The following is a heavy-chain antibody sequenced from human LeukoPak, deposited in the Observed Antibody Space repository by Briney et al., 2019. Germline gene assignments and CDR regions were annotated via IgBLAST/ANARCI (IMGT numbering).Heavy chain of an antibody. Sequence: ASVKVSCKASGYTFTSYGISWVRQAPGQGLEWMGWISAYNGNTNYAQKLQGRDTMTTDTSTSTAYMELRSLRSDDTAVYYCARGGGSPDGYYYDSSGYYFRFDYWGQGTLVTVSS. CDR2: ISAYNGNT. D-gene: IGHD3-22*01. V-gene: IGHV1-18*01. CDR1: GYTFTSYG. J-gene: IGHJ4*02. CDR3: ARGGGSPDGYYYDSSGYYFRFDY.